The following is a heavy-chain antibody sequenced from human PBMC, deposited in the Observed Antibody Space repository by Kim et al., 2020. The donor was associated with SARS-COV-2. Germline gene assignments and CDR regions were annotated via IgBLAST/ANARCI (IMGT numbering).Heavy chain of an antibody. CDR3: ARFGLLRYFDWLYSPYYYGMDV. V-gene: IGHV1-8*01. D-gene: IGHD3-9*01. J-gene: IGHJ6*02. CDR2: MNPNSGNT. CDR1: GYTFTSYD. Sequence: ASVKVSCKASGYTFTSYDINWVRQATGQGLEWMGWMNPNSGNTGYAQKFQGRVTMTRNTSISTAYMELSSLRSEDTAVYYCARFGLLRYFDWLYSPYYYGMDVWGQGTTVTVSS.